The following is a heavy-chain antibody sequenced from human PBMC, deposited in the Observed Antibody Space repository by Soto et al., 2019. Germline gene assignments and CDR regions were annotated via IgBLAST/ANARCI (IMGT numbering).Heavy chain of an antibody. Sequence: EVQLVESGGGLVQPGGSLRLSCAASGFTLSYYWMHWVRQAPGKGLVWVSRINSDGSSATYADSVKGRFTISRDNAKNTLYLQMNRLRVEDTAVYYCTRDPGTGYYDSSGYYYDWGQGTLVNVSS. J-gene: IGHJ4*02. D-gene: IGHD3-22*01. CDR2: INSDGSSA. V-gene: IGHV3-74*01. CDR3: TRDPGTGYYDSSGYYYD. CDR1: GFTLSYYW.